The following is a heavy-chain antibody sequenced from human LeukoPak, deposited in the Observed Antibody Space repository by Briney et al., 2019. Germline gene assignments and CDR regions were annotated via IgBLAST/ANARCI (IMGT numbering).Heavy chain of an antibody. CDR3: ARVVGSLYNWFDP. V-gene: IGHV4-4*07. CDR2: LYRSGGT. J-gene: IGHJ5*02. Sequence: PSETLSLTCIVSDGSISKYSWSWIRQAAGRGLEWIGRLYRSGGTSYNPSLQSRVSMSVDTSETHFSLILNSVTAADTAVYYCARVVGSLYNWFDPWGQGTLVTVSS. D-gene: IGHD1-26*01. CDR1: DGSISKYS.